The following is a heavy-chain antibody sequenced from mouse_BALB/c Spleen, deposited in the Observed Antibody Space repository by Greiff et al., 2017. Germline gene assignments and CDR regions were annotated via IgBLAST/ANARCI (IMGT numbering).Heavy chain of an antibody. J-gene: IGHJ4*01. CDR2: ISSGGSYT. Sequence: EVQGVESGGDLVKPGGSLKLSCAASGFTFSSYGMPWVRQTPDKRLEWVAIISSGGSYTYYTASVKGRFTISRDNAKNHLYMQMSSLTSDDTAMYYGTKQLLRSYALDYWGQGTSVTVSS. CDR1: GFTFSSYG. D-gene: IGHD1-1*01. CDR3: TKQLLRSYALDY. V-gene: IGHV5-6*01.